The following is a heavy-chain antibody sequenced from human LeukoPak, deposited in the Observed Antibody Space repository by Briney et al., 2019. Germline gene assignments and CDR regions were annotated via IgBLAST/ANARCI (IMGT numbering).Heavy chain of an antibody. CDR1: GFTFSSYE. Sequence: PGGSLRLSCAASGFTFSSYEMNWVRLAPGKGLEWVSYISSSGVSLHYADSVKGRFTISRDNAKDSLYLQMNSMRAEDTAVYYCAREGGSLIRGLILSFFDIWGQGTMVTVSS. J-gene: IGHJ3*02. CDR2: ISSSGVSL. V-gene: IGHV3-48*03. D-gene: IGHD3-10*01. CDR3: AREGGSLIRGLILSFFDI.